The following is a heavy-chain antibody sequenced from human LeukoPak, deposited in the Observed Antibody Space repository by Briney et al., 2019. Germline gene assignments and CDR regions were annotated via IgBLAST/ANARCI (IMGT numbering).Heavy chain of an antibody. CDR3: ASVYASGY. J-gene: IGHJ4*02. D-gene: IGHD3-16*01. Sequence: GGSLRLSCAVSGFAVNNNHMSWVRQAPGKRLEWVSVVYMDGSTYYADSVMGRFIISRDNSKNTLYLQMNSLRVEDTAVYYCASVYASGYWGQGTLVTVSS. CDR2: VYMDGST. CDR1: GFAVNNNH. V-gene: IGHV3-66*01.